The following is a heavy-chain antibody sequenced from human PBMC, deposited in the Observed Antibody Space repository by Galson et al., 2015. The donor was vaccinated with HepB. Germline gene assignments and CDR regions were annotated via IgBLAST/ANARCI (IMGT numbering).Heavy chain of an antibody. V-gene: IGHV1-2*02. Sequence: SVKVSCKASGYTFNDNYIHWVRQAPGQGLEWMGWTNPDSGGTKFAQKFQGRVAMARDASINTAYMWLDRLKSDDTAVYYCARAVITDFDYWGQGSLVTISS. CDR3: ARAVITDFDY. D-gene: IGHD3-16*01. J-gene: IGHJ4*02. CDR1: GYTFNDNY. CDR2: TNPDSGGT.